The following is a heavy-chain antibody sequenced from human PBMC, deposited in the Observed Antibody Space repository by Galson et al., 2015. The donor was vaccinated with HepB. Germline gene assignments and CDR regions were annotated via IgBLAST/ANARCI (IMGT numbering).Heavy chain of an antibody. J-gene: IGHJ4*02. CDR3: GRDQRPGGPGF. CDR2: IYWNGARV. V-gene: IGHV3-9*02. D-gene: IGHD3-10*01. CDR1: GFTSRDLA. Sequence: SLRLSCAASGFTSRDLAMHWVRQPPGKGLEWVGGIYWNGARVDYADSVKGRFTISRDNAKNSLYLQMNSLRPEDTALYYCGRDQRPGGPGFRGQGTLVTVSS.